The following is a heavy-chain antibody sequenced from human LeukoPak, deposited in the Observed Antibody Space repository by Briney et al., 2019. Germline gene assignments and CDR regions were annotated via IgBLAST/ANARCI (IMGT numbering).Heavy chain of an antibody. Sequence: GGSLRLSCAASGFTFSSHWMHWVRQAPGKGLVWVSRINSDGRNINYADSVKGRFTISRDNAKNTLYLQMNSLRVEDTAVYYCARGPPDGSGNYYPGDFWGQGTLVTVSS. D-gene: IGHD3-10*01. V-gene: IGHV3-74*01. J-gene: IGHJ4*02. CDR1: GFTFSSHW. CDR3: ARGPPDGSGNYYPGDF. CDR2: INSDGRNI.